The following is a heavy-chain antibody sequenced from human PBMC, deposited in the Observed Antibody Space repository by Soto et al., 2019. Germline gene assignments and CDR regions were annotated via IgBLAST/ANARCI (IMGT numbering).Heavy chain of an antibody. CDR3: ARSLYCSSTSCYRDRVDAFEI. V-gene: IGHV1-69*02. CDR1: GGTFSSYT. Sequence: SVKVSCKASGGTFSSYTISWVRQAPGQGLEWMGRIIPILGIANYAQKFQGRVTITADKSTSTAYMELSSLRSEDTAVYYCARSLYCSSTSCYRDRVDAFEIWGQGTMVTVSS. J-gene: IGHJ3*02. D-gene: IGHD2-2*01. CDR2: IIPILGIA.